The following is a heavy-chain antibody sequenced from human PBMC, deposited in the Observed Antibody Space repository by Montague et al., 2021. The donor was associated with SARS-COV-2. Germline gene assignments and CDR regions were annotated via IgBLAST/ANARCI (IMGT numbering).Heavy chain of an antibody. CDR3: AISTSGWFIY. Sequence: SETLSLTCSVSGGSISSTSFFWAWIRQPPGKGLEWVGNMYSSGTTYYNPSLKSRVTISGDTSRNQLSVRLSSVTAAATAVYYCAISTSGWFIYWGQGTLVTVSS. CDR1: GGSISSTSFF. D-gene: IGHD6-19*01. J-gene: IGHJ4*02. CDR2: MYSSGTT. V-gene: IGHV4-39*01.